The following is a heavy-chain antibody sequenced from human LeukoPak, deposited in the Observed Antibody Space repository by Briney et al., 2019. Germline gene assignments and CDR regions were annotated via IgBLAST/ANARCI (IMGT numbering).Heavy chain of an antibody. J-gene: IGHJ4*02. CDR1: GGSFSGYY. CDR3: ARGGGNGYNLAPNDY. D-gene: IGHD5-24*01. Sequence: PSETLSLTCAVYGGSFSGYYWSWIRQPPGKGLEWIGEINHRGSTNYNPSLKSRVTISVDTSKNQFSLKLSSVTAADTAVYYCARGGGNGYNLAPNDYWGQGTLVTVSS. V-gene: IGHV4-34*01. CDR2: INHRGST.